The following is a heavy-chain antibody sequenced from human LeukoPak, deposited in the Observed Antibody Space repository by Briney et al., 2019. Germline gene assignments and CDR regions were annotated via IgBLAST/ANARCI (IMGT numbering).Heavy chain of an antibody. CDR2: ISSNGAST. CDR3: ARGKASTGSYYDAFDV. CDR1: GFTFSSYA. D-gene: IGHD1-26*01. Sequence: GGSLRLSCAASGFTFSSYAMHWVRQAPGKGLEYVSSISSNGASTYYANSVKGRFIISRDNSKNTLYLQMGSLRAEDTAVYYCARGKASTGSYYDAFDVWGQGTMVTVSS. J-gene: IGHJ3*01. V-gene: IGHV3-64*01.